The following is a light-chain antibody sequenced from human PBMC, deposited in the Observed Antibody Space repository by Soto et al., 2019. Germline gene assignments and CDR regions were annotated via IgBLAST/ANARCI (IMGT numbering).Light chain of an antibody. CDR2: GNN. V-gene: IGLV1-40*01. CDR1: SSNIGAGYD. Sequence: QSALTQPPSVSGAPGQRVTISCTGTSSNIGAGYDVHWYQQLPGTAPKLLIYGNNNRPSGVPDRFSGSKSGTSASLAITDLQTEDEADYYCQSYDNSLSGLFGGGTKLTVL. CDR3: QSYDNSLSGL. J-gene: IGLJ2*01.